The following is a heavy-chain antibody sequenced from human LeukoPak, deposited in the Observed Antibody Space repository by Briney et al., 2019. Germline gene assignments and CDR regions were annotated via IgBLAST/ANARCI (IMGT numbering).Heavy chain of an antibody. CDR2: IYSGGGT. J-gene: IGHJ4*02. Sequence: PGGSLRLSCALSGFIVSSNYMSWVRQAPGKGLEWVSVIYSGGGTNYADSVKGRFTISRDNSNNTLYLQMNSLRADDTALYYCAKADISSGCLDSWGRGTLVTVSS. CDR1: GFIVSSNY. V-gene: IGHV3-66*02. CDR3: AKADISSGCLDS. D-gene: IGHD6-19*01.